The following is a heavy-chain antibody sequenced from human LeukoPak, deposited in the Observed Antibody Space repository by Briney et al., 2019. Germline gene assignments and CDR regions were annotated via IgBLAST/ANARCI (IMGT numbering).Heavy chain of an antibody. CDR3: ARDLISSGWYNPGY. CDR2: ISSSGSNI. J-gene: IGHJ4*02. Sequence: WGTLRLSYAASGFTCSDYYMSCIRQAPGKGLEWVSYISSSGSNIYYADSVKGRFTISRDNAKNSLYLQMNSLRAEDTAVYYCARDLISSGWYNPGYWGQGTLVTVSS. CDR1: GFTCSDYY. V-gene: IGHV3-11*04. D-gene: IGHD6-19*01.